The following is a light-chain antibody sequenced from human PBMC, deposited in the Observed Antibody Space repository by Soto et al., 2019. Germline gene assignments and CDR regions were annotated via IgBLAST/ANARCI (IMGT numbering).Light chain of an antibody. CDR3: CSYAGSSTYV. CDR2: EGG. V-gene: IGLV2-23*01. CDR1: SSDVGSYNL. J-gene: IGLJ1*01. Sequence: QSVLTQPASVSGSPGQSITISCTGTSSDVGSYNLVSWYQQHPGKAPKLMIFEGGKRPSGVSDRFSGSKSGNTASLTISGLQAEDDADYYCCSYAGSSTYVFGTGPKVTVL.